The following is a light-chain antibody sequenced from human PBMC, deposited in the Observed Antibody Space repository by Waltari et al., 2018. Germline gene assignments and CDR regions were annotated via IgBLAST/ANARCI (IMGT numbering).Light chain of an antibody. Sequence: EIVLTQSPVTLSLSPGERATLPCRARQSVSSYLTWYQQKPGQAPRLLIYDASNRATGIPARFRGSGSGTDFTLTISSLEPEDFAVYYCQQRSNWPPALTFGGGTKVEVK. V-gene: IGKV3-11*01. CDR2: DAS. J-gene: IGKJ4*01. CDR1: QSVSSY. CDR3: QQRSNWPPALT.